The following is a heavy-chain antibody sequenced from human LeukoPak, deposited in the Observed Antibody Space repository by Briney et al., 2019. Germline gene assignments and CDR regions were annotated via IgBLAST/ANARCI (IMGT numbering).Heavy chain of an antibody. CDR2: IHYSGST. CDR1: GGSISSSSYY. V-gene: IGHV4-39*01. J-gene: IGHJ4*02. CDR3: ARHQGYRGASSLDY. Sequence: SETLPLTCTLSGGSISSSSYYWGWIRQPPGQGLEWIANIHYSGSTYYNPSLKSRVTISVDTSKNQFSLKLSSVTAADTAVYYCARHQGYRGASSLDYWGKGTLVTVSS. D-gene: IGHD6-13*01.